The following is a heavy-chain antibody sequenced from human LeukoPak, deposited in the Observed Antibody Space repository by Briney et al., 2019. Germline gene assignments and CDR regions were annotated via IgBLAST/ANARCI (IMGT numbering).Heavy chain of an antibody. CDR1: GVSLNTHY. Sequence: SETLSLTCAVYGVSLNTHYWSWIRQPPGKGLEWIGEINHSGDTNYKPSLKSRVTISVDRSKNQFSLKLSSVTAADTAVYYCARARAPHYYYGMDVWGQGTTVTVSS. CDR2: INHSGDT. CDR3: ARARAPHYYYGMDV. V-gene: IGHV4-34*01. J-gene: IGHJ6*02.